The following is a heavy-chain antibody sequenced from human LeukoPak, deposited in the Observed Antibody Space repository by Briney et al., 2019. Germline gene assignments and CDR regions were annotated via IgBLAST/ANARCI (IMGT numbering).Heavy chain of an antibody. Sequence: GGSLRLSCAASGFTFSSYWMSWVRQAPGKGLEWVANIKQDGSEKYYVDSVKGRFTISRDNAKNSLYLQMNSLRAEDTAVYYCARDDRSSISCYHNWFDPWGQGTLVTVSS. CDR2: IKQDGSEK. D-gene: IGHD2-2*01. J-gene: IGHJ5*02. CDR3: ARDDRSSISCYHNWFDP. V-gene: IGHV3-7*01. CDR1: GFTFSSYW.